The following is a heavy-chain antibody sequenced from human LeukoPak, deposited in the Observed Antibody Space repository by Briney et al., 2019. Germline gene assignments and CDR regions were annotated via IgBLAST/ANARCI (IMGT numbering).Heavy chain of an antibody. V-gene: IGHV1-2*02. CDR1: GYTFTGNH. CDR2: INPNSGGT. J-gene: IGHJ4*02. CDR3: ARGGSTDSIHSCGGNCYFLDY. Sequence: GASVKVSCKASGYTFTGNHMHWVRQAPGQGLEWMGWINPNSGGTNYAQKFQGRVTMTRDTSISTAYMELSRLGSDDTAVYYCARGGSTDSIHSCGGNCYFLDYWGQGTLVTVSS. D-gene: IGHD2-21*02.